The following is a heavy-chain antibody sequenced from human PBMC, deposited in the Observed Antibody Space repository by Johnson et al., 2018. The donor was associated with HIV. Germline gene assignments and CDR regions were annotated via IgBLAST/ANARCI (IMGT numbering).Heavy chain of an antibody. V-gene: IGHV3-74*01. Sequence: VQLVESGGGVVQPGGSLRLSCAASGFTFSNYGMHWVRQAPGKGLEWVSRINSDGSTTSYADSVKGRFTISRDNAKNTLYLQMNRLRAEDTAVYYCALSGGAAAYDAFDIWGEGTMVTVSS. CDR2: INSDGSTT. D-gene: IGHD6-13*01. CDR3: ALSGGAAAYDAFDI. J-gene: IGHJ3*02. CDR1: GFTFSNYG.